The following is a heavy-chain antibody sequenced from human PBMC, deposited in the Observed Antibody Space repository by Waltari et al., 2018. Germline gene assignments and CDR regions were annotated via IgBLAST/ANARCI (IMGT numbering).Heavy chain of an antibody. CDR3: ARKIGGTASEWYFDL. CDR2: INTDTGNS. Sequence: QVQLVQSGSELREPGASVKISCQASGYSFSDYPMNWVRQAPGQGLECMGWINTDTGNSTYAQGFTGRFVFSLDTFVSTAYLHISSLEAEDTAVYYCARKIGGTASEWYFDLWGRGSLVTVSS. CDR1: GYSFSDYP. V-gene: IGHV7-4-1*02. D-gene: IGHD3-22*01. J-gene: IGHJ2*01.